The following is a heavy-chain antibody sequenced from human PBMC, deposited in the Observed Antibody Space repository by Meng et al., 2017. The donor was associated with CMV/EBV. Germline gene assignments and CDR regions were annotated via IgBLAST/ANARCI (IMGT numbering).Heavy chain of an antibody. Sequence: QVQVVQSGAGVEKPVASVKVSWNASGYTFSGYYLHWGRQATGQGLGWMGWINPNSGGTNYAQKFQGRVTMTRDTSISTAYMELSRLRSDDTAVYYCARFMSSSWDHYLDYWGQGTLVTVSS. J-gene: IGHJ4*02. CDR2: INPNSGGT. CDR3: ARFMSSSWDHYLDY. D-gene: IGHD6-13*01. CDR1: GYTFSGYY. V-gene: IGHV1-2*02.